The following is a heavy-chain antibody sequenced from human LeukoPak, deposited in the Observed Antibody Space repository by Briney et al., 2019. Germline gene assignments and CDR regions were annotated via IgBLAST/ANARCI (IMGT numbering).Heavy chain of an antibody. CDR2: VYHNGET. CDR3: VTPRSWELSDMAV. CDR1: GYSITTNYY. J-gene: IGHJ6*03. Sequence: SETLSLTCTVSGYSITTNYYWAWIRQSPGTGLEWIGSVYHNGETYYNPSLKSRVIISVDTSKNEFSLRLTSVSAADTAVYYCVTPRSWELSDMAVWGKGTTVIVSS. V-gene: IGHV4-38-2*02. D-gene: IGHD1-26*01.